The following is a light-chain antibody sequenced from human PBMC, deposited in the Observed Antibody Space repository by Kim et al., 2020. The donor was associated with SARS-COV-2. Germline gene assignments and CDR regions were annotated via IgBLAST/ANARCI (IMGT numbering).Light chain of an antibody. J-gene: IGKJ1*01. CDR2: WAS. CDR3: QQYYSTPRR. CDR1: QSVFYGSNNKNY. V-gene: IGKV4-1*01. Sequence: DIVLTQSPHSLPVSLGERATINCKSSQSVFYGSNNKNYLAWYQHKPGQPPKLLLYWASTRESGVPDRFSGSGSGTDFTLTISSLQAEDVAVYCCQQYYSTPRRFGQGTKVDIK.